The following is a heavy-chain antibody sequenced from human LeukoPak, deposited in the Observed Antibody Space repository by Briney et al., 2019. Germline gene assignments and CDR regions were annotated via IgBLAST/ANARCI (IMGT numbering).Heavy chain of an antibody. J-gene: IGHJ4*02. Sequence: SQTLSLTCTVSGGSISSGGYYWSWIRQHPGKGLEWIGYIYYSGSTYYNPSLKSRVTISVDTSKNQFSLKLSSVTAADTAVYYCARGVLYFRVATAMFDYWGQGTLVTVSS. CDR3: ARGVLYFRVATAMFDY. CDR2: IYYSGST. D-gene: IGHD2-21*02. CDR1: GGSISSGGYY. V-gene: IGHV4-31*03.